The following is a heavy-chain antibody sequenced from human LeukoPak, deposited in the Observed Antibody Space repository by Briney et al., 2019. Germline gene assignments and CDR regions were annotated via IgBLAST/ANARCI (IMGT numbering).Heavy chain of an antibody. CDR3: ARNDYGGHDAFDI. CDR2: IYYRGST. V-gene: IGHV4-31*11. Sequence: PSETLSLTCAVSGGSISSGGYYWSWIRQHPGKGLEWIGYIYYRGSTYYNPSLKSRVTISVDMSKNQFSLRLSSVTAADTAVYYCARNDYGGHDAFDIWGQGTMVTVSS. CDR1: GGSISSGGYY. J-gene: IGHJ3*02. D-gene: IGHD4-17*01.